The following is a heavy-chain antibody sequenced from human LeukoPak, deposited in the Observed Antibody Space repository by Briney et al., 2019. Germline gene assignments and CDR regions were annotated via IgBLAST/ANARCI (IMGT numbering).Heavy chain of an antibody. Sequence: ASVKVSCKASGYTFTGYYMHWVRQAPGQGLEWMGWINPNSGGTNYAQKFQGWVTMTRDTSISTAYMELSRLRSDDTAVYYCARGGSGSYSHAFDIWGQGTMVTVSS. D-gene: IGHD1-26*01. V-gene: IGHV1-2*04. CDR3: ARGGSGSYSHAFDI. J-gene: IGHJ3*02. CDR2: INPNSGGT. CDR1: GYTFTGYY.